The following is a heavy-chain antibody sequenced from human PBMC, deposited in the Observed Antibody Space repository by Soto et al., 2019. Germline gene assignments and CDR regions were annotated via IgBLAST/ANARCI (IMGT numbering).Heavy chain of an antibody. J-gene: IGHJ4*02. CDR2: ISGSGGST. D-gene: IGHD3-10*01. CDR3: AKDLGVLWFGEFDY. Sequence: GGSLRLSCAASGFTFSSYAISWVRQAPGKGLEWVSAISGSGGSTYYADSVKGRFTISRDNSKNTLYLQMNSLRAEDTAVYYCAKDLGVLWFGEFDYWGQGTQVTVSS. CDR1: GFTFSSYA. V-gene: IGHV3-23*01.